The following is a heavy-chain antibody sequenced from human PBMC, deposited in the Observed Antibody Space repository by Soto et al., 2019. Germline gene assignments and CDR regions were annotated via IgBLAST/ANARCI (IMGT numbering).Heavy chain of an antibody. D-gene: IGHD1-26*01. CDR3: ARDRRMGATEVGWFDP. V-gene: IGHV3-33*01. CDR1: GFTFSSYG. CDR2: IWYDGSNK. J-gene: IGHJ5*02. Sequence: GGSLRLSCAASGFTFSSYGMHWVRQAPGKGLEWVAVIWYDGSNKYYADSVKGRFTISRDNSKNTLYLQMNSLRAEDTAVYYCARDRRMGATEVGWFDPWGQGTLVTVSS.